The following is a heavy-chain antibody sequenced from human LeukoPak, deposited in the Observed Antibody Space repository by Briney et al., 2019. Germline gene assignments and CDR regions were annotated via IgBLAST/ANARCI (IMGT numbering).Heavy chain of an antibody. Sequence: ASVKVSCKASGYTFTSYYMHWVRQAPGQGLEWMGIINPSGGSTSYAQKFQGRVTMTRDTSTSTVYMELSSLRSGDTAVYYCARDTTPYNWFDPWGQGTLVTVSS. CDR1: GYTFTSYY. D-gene: IGHD1-26*01. CDR3: ARDTTPYNWFDP. J-gene: IGHJ5*02. CDR2: INPSGGST. V-gene: IGHV1-46*01.